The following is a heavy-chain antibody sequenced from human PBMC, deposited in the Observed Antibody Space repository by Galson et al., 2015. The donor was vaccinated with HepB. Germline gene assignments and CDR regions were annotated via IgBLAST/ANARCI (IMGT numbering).Heavy chain of an antibody. D-gene: IGHD3-10*01. CDR1: GYTFTSYY. J-gene: IGHJ4*02. V-gene: IGHV1-46*01. CDR3: ARGRRMGSASYSTFDY. Sequence: SVKVSCKASGYTFTSYYMHWVRQAPGQGLEWMGIINPSGGSTSYAQKFQGRVTMTRDTSTSTVYMELSSLKASDTAMYYCARGRRMGSASYSTFDYWGQGTLVTVSS. CDR2: INPSGGST.